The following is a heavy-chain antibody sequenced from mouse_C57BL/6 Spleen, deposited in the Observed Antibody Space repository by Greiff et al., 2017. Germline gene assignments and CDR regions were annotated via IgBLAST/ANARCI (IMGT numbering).Heavy chain of an antibody. CDR1: GFTFSSYA. CDR3: ARDSNYAY. Sequence: EVQLVESGGGLVKPGGSLKLSCAASGFTFSSYAMSWVRQTPEKRLEWVATISDGGSYTYYPDNVKGRFTISRDNAKNNLYLQMSHLKSEDTAMYYCARDSNYAYGGQGTLATVSA. CDR2: ISDGGSYT. D-gene: IGHD2-5*01. J-gene: IGHJ3*01. V-gene: IGHV5-4*01.